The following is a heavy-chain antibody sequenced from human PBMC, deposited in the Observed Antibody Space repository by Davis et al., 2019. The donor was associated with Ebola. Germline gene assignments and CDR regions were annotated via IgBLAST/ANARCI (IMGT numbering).Heavy chain of an antibody. CDR3: ARVKKTVAGGDY. J-gene: IGHJ4*02. V-gene: IGHV3-7*03. CDR2: IKQDGSEN. Sequence: GESLKISCAASGFTFSDYWMSWVRQAPGKGLEWVASIKQDGSENYYVDSVKGRFTISRDNAKNSLYLQMNSLRAEDTAVYYCARVKKTVAGGDYWGQGTLVTVSS. D-gene: IGHD6-19*01. CDR1: GFTFSDYW.